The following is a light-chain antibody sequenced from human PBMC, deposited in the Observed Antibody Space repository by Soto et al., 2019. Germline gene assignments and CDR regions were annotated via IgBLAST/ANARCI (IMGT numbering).Light chain of an antibody. V-gene: IGKV3-20*01. J-gene: IGKJ4*01. CDR3: QQYGSSALT. CDR1: QSVSSSY. CDR2: GGS. Sequence: EIVLTQSPGSLSLSPGERATLSCRATQSVSSSYLAWYQQKPGQAPRLLIHGGSSRATGIPDRFSGSGSGTDFTLTISRLEPEDSAVYYCQQYGSSALTFGGGTKVDIK.